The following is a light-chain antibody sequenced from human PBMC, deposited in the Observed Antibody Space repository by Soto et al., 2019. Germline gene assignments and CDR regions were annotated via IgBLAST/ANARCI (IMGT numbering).Light chain of an antibody. J-gene: IGKJ1*01. CDR2: KAS. CDR3: QQYHIYSWT. Sequence: DIQMTQSPSLLSASVGDRVTITCRASQSISSWLAWYQQKPGKAPNLLIHKASHLESGVPSRFSGSGSGTEFTLTISSLQPDDFATYYCQQYHIYSWTFGQGTKVDIK. V-gene: IGKV1-5*03. CDR1: QSISSW.